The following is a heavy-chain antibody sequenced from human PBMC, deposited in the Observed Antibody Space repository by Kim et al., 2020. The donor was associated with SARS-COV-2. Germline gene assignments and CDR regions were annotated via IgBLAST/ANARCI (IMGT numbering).Heavy chain of an antibody. D-gene: IGHD3-22*01. J-gene: IGHJ4*02. CDR1: GFTFSSYA. Sequence: GGSLRLSCAASGFTFSSYAMSWVRQAPGKGLEWVSAISGSGGSTYYADSVKGRFTISRDNSKNTLYLQMNSLRAEDTAVYYCAKDEVLRFYYDSSGYSFDYWGQGTLVTVSS. CDR3: AKDEVLRFYYDSSGYSFDY. V-gene: IGHV3-23*01. CDR2: ISGSGGST.